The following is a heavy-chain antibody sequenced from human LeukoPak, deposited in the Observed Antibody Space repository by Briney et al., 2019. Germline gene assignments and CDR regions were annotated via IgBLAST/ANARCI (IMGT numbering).Heavy chain of an antibody. D-gene: IGHD2-15*01. Sequence: ASVKVSCKASGYTFTSYGISWVRQAPGQGLEWMGWISAYNGNTNYAQKLQGRVTMTTDTSTSTAYMELRSLRSDDTAVYYCARVRSCIGGGSCPKGFDPWGQGTLVTVSS. J-gene: IGHJ5*02. CDR2: ISAYNGNT. CDR1: GYTFTSYG. CDR3: ARVRSCIGGGSCPKGFDP. V-gene: IGHV1-18*01.